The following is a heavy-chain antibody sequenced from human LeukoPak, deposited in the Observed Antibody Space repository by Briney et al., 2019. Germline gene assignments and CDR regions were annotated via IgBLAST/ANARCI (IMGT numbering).Heavy chain of an antibody. CDR1: GFTFSDYY. V-gene: IGHV3-11*06. Sequence: KSGGPLRLSCAASGFTFSDYYMSWIRQAPGKRLEWVSYISSSSSYTNYADSVKGRFTISRDNGKNSLYLQMNSLRAEDTAVYYCARADDSSGWHWGQGTLVTVSS. J-gene: IGHJ1*01. CDR3: ARADDSSGWH. D-gene: IGHD3-22*01. CDR2: ISSSSSYT.